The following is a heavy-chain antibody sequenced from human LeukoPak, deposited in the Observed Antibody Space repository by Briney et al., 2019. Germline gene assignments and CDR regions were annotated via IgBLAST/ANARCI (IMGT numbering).Heavy chain of an antibody. J-gene: IGHJ4*02. CDR1: GYTFTGYY. Sequence: ASVKVSCKASGYTFTGYYVHWVRQAPGQGLEWMGWINPNSGGTNYAQKSQGRVTMTRDTSISTAYMELSRLISDDTAVYYCARGADYGLKSDYWGQGTLVTVSS. CDR2: INPNSGGT. V-gene: IGHV1-2*02. D-gene: IGHD4-17*01. CDR3: ARGADYGLKSDY.